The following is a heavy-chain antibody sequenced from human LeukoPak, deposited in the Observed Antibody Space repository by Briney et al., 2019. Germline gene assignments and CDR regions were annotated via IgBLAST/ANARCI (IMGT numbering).Heavy chain of an antibody. J-gene: IGHJ4*02. V-gene: IGHV1-8*02. CDR3: ARGNTYYYGSGSYPFDY. CDR1: GYTFTSYG. Sequence: EASVKVSCKASGYTFTSYGISWVRQAPGQGLEWMGWMNPNSGNTGYAQKFQGRVTMTRNTSISTAYMELSSLRSEDTAVYYCARGNTYYYGSGSYPFDYWGQGTLVTVSS. D-gene: IGHD3-10*01. CDR2: MNPNSGNT.